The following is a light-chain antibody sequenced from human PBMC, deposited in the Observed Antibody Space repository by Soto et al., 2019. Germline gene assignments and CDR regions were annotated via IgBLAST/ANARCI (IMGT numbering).Light chain of an antibody. CDR2: SAA. V-gene: IGKV1-8*01. J-gene: IGKJ2*01. CDR3: HQFYNSPFT. Sequence: AIRMTQSPSSLSASTGDRVTITCRASQDISTYVAWYQQEPGKAPKLLIYSAAILQDGVLARFSGRGSGTDFTLTISQLQSGDFATYYCHQFYNSPFTFGQGTKLEI. CDR1: QDISTY.